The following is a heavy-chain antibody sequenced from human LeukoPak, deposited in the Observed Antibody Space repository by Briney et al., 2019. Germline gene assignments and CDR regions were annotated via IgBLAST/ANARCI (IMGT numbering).Heavy chain of an antibody. CDR2: INEDGSEK. CDR1: RFSLSNFW. CDR3: VRNRSRTTVTRFDS. D-gene: IGHD4-17*01. J-gene: IGHJ4*02. V-gene: IGHV3-7*01. Sequence: GGSLRLSCVTSRFSLSNFWMIWVRQAPGKGLEWVANINEDGSEKNYVDSVKGRFTISRDNAKNSLYLQMNSLRAEDTAVYYCVRNRSRTTVTRFDSWGQGILVIVSS.